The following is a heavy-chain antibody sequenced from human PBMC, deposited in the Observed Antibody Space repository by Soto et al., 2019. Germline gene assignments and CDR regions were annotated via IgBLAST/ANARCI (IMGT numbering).Heavy chain of an antibody. Sequence: SETLSLTCSVSGGSISSYYWSWIRHPPGKGLEWIGYIYYSGSTNYNPSLKSRVTISVDTSKNQFSLKLSSVTAADTAVYYCARGRRYSSSWSFDYWGQGTLVTVSS. J-gene: IGHJ4*02. CDR1: GGSISSYY. D-gene: IGHD6-13*01. CDR3: ARGRRYSSSWSFDY. V-gene: IGHV4-59*01. CDR2: IYYSGST.